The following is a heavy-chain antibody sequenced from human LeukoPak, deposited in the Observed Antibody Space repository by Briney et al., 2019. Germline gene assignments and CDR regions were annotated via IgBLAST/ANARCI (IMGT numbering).Heavy chain of an antibody. Sequence: GGSLRLSCAASGFIFSSFWMHWVRQVPGKGLVWVSHINSDGRTTDCADSVRGRFTISRDNSKNTLYLQMNSLRAEDTAVYYCARGGYYDFWSGYSDYWGQGTLVTVSS. J-gene: IGHJ4*02. D-gene: IGHD3-3*01. V-gene: IGHV3-74*01. CDR1: GFIFSSFW. CDR2: INSDGRTT. CDR3: ARGGYYDFWSGYSDY.